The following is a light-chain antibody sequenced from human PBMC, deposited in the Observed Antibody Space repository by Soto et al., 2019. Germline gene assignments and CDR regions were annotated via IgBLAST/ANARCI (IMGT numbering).Light chain of an antibody. CDR1: QSISSY. Sequence: DIQMTQSPSSLSASVGDRVTITCRASQSISSYLNWYQQKPGKAPKLLIYAASSLQSGDPSRFSGSRYGTDFTRTISSLQPEDFATYYCQQFYSTLTFGPGTKVDIK. CDR3: QQFYSTLT. CDR2: AAS. J-gene: IGKJ3*01. V-gene: IGKV1-39*01.